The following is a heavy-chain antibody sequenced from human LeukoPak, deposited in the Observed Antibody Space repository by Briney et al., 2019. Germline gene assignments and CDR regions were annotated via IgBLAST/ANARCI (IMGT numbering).Heavy chain of an antibody. CDR2: INHSGST. J-gene: IGHJ4*02. Sequence: SETLSLTCAVYGGSFSGYYWSWIRQPPGKGLEWIGEINHSGSTNYNPSLKSRVTISVDTSKNQFSLKLSSVTAADTAVCYCARAGGVSSGCDYWGQGTLVTVSS. V-gene: IGHV4-34*01. CDR3: ARAGGVSSGCDY. CDR1: GGSFSGYY. D-gene: IGHD3-22*01.